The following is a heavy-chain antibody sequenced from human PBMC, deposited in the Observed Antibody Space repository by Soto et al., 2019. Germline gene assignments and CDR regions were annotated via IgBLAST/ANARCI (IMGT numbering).Heavy chain of an antibody. CDR1: GFTFSSYS. CDR2: ISSSSSYI. D-gene: IGHD2-15*01. J-gene: IGHJ3*02. CDR3: ARDVVVVGLPGTFDI. Sequence: GGSLRLSCAASGFTFSSYSMNWVRQAPGKGLEWVSSISSSSSYIYYADSVKGRFTISRDNAKNSLYLQMNSLRAEDTAVYYCARDVVVVGLPGTFDIWGQGTMVTVSS. V-gene: IGHV3-21*01.